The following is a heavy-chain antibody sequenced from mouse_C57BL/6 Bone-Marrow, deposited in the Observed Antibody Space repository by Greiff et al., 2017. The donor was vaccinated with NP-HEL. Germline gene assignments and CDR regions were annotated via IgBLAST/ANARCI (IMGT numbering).Heavy chain of an antibody. CDR2: IYPSDGST. CDR3: ARSEYYYAMDY. V-gene: IGHV1-78*01. CDR1: GYTFTDHT. J-gene: IGHJ4*01. Sequence: QVQLQQSDAELVKPGASVKLSCKVSGYTFTDHTIHWMKQRPEQGLEWIGYIYPSDGSTKYNEKFKGKATLTADKSSSTAYMQLNSLTSEDDAVYYCARSEYYYAMDYWGQGTSVTVSS.